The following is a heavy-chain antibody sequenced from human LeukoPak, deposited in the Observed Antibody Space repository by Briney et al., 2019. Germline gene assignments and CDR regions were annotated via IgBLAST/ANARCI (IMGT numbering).Heavy chain of an antibody. J-gene: IGHJ4*02. Sequence: GESLKISCKGSGYSFTSYWIAWVRRMPGKGLEWMGIIYPGDSDTRYSPSFQGQVTISADKSISTAYLQWSSLKASDTAMYYCARQRFDGDYYFDYWGQGTLVTVSS. CDR1: GYSFTSYW. D-gene: IGHD2-21*01. V-gene: IGHV5-51*01. CDR3: ARQRFDGDYYFDY. CDR2: IYPGDSDT.